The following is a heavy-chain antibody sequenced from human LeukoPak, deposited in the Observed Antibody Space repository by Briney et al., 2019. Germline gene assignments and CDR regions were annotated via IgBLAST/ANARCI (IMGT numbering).Heavy chain of an antibody. J-gene: IGHJ4*02. CDR2: ISGSGGST. V-gene: IGHV3-23*01. CDR1: GFTFSSYA. CDR3: AKELYDSSGLTYYFDY. D-gene: IGHD3-22*01. Sequence: GGSLRLSCAASGFTFSSYAMSWVRQAPGKGLEWVSAISGSGGSTYYADSVKGRFTISRDNSKNTLYLQMNSLRAEDTAVYYCAKELYDSSGLTYYFDYWGQGPRVTVSS.